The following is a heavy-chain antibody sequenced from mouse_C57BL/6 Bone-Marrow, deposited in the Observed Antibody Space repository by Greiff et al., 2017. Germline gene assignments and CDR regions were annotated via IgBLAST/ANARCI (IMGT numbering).Heavy chain of an antibody. CDR2: INPSSGYT. CDR1: GYTFTSYW. J-gene: IGHJ2*01. V-gene: IGHV1-7*01. Sequence: QVQLKQSGAELAKPGASVKLSCKASGYTFTSYWMHWVKQRPGQGLEWIGYINPSSGYTKYNQKFKVKATLTADKSSSTAYMQLSSLTYEDSAVYYCASDYYGSSPDYWGQGTTLTVSS. CDR3: ASDYYGSSPDY. D-gene: IGHD1-1*01.